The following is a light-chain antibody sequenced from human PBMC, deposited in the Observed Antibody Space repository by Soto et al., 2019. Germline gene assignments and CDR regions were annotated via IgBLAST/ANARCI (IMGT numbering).Light chain of an antibody. CDR3: LQRSDWRVP. Sequence: EMEVTETTRTLSLSAGGRATISSSASQSVNNNYLAWYQQKPGQGPRLLIYDASNGATGIPARFSSSVSATDFTLTISRLQPENFAVYYCLQRSDWRVPFGQGTHLEIK. J-gene: IGKJ5*01. V-gene: IGKV3D-20*02. CDR2: DAS. CDR1: QSVNNNY.